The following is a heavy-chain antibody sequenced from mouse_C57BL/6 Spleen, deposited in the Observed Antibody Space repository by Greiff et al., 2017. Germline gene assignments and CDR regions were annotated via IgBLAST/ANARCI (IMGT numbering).Heavy chain of an antibody. J-gene: IGHJ3*01. Sequence: QVQLQQPGAELVKPGASVKMSCKASGYTFTSYWITWVKQRPGQGLEWIGDIYPGSGSTNYNEKFKSKATLPVDQSSSTAYMQLSILTSEDSAVYYCARRDAYGPWFAYWGQGTLVTVSA. CDR1: GYTFTSYW. V-gene: IGHV1-55*01. CDR3: ARRDAYGPWFAY. CDR2: IYPGSGST. D-gene: IGHD2-2*01.